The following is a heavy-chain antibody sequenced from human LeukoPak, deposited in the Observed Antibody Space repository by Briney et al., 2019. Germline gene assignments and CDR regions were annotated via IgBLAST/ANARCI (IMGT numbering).Heavy chain of an antibody. Sequence: SEALSLTCTVSNYSISSGYYWGWFRQPPGKGLEWIGSMHHSGSTYQTPSLKSRVTMSVDTSKNQFSLRLSSVTAADTAVYYCARDISARYDYWGQGALVTVSS. D-gene: IGHD1-14*01. CDR3: ARDISARYDY. J-gene: IGHJ4*02. V-gene: IGHV4-38-2*02. CDR2: MHHSGST. CDR1: NYSISSGYY.